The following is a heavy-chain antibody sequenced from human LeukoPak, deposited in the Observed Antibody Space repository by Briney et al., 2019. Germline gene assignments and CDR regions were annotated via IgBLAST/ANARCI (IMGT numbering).Heavy chain of an antibody. CDR2: MNPNSGNT. CDR3: ARGGGYYDILTRYSMGYYFDY. J-gene: IGHJ4*02. Sequence: GASVTVSCTASGYTFTSYDINWVRQAPGQGLEGMGRMNPNSGNTGYAQKFQGIVTMTRNTSISTAYMELSSLRSEDTAVFYCARGGGYYDILTRYSMGYYFDYWGQGTLVTVSS. CDR1: GYTFTSYD. D-gene: IGHD3-9*01. V-gene: IGHV1-8*01.